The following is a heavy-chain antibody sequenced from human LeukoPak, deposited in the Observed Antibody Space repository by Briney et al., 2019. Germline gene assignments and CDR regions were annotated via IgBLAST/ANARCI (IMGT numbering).Heavy chain of an antibody. CDR1: GYTFTSYG. CDR2: ISAYNGNT. CDR3: ARDHNPHIVVVTATPGGY. J-gene: IGHJ4*02. V-gene: IGHV1-18*01. Sequence: ASVKVSCKASGYTFTSYGISWVRQAPGQGLEWMGWISAYNGNTNYAQKLQGRVTMTTDTSTSTAYMELRSLRSDDTAVYYCARDHNPHIVVVTATPGGYWGQGTLVTVSS. D-gene: IGHD2-21*02.